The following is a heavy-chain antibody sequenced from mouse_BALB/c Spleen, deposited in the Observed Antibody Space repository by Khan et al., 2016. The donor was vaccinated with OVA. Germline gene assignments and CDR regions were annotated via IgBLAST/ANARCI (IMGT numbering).Heavy chain of an antibody. CDR2: INPRSGYT. CDR1: GYTFTSNT. V-gene: IGHV1-4*01. D-gene: IGHD2-14*01. CDR3: ARRTTGYAMDY. Sequence: QVQLKESGAELARPGASVKMSCEASGYTFTSNTMHWVKQRPGQGLEWIGYINPRSGYTNYNQKFKDKATLTADKSSSTAYMQLSSLTSEDSAVYDGARRTTGYAMDYWGQGTAVIVSS. J-gene: IGHJ4*01.